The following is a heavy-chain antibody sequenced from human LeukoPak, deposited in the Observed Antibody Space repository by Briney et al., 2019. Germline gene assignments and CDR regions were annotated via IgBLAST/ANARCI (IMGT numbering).Heavy chain of an antibody. V-gene: IGHV4-39*01. Sequence: SETLSLTCTVSGGSISNSSYYWGWIRQPPGKGLDWIGSIYYSGNTYYNPSLMGRVTISVDTSKNQFSLKLSSVTAADTAVYYCARQGPDYYDSSGYYPPFDYWGQGTLVTVSS. D-gene: IGHD3-22*01. CDR2: IYYSGNT. CDR3: ARQGPDYYDSSGYYPPFDY. CDR1: GGSISNSSYY. J-gene: IGHJ4*02.